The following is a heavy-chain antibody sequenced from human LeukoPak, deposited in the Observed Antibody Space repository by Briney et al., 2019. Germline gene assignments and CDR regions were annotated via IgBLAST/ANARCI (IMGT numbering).Heavy chain of an antibody. CDR2: ISAYNGNT. CDR3: ARGDRATVTLY. J-gene: IGHJ4*01. Sequence: GASVKVSCKASGYTFTSYGISWVRQAPGQGLEWMGWISAYNGNTNYAQKFQGRVTMTRDMSTSTVYMELSSLRSEDTAVYYCARGDRATVTLYWGHGTLVTVSS. CDR1: GYTFTSYG. D-gene: IGHD4-17*01. V-gene: IGHV1-18*01.